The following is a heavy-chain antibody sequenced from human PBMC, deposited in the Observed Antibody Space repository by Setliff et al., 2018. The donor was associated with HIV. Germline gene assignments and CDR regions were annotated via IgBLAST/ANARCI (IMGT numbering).Heavy chain of an antibody. D-gene: IGHD6-6*01. CDR1: GGSISSGNYY. V-gene: IGHV4-31*03. Sequence: SQTLSLTCTVSGGSISSGNYYWSWIRQHPGKGLEWIGYIYYSGSTYYNPSLKSRVTISVDTSKNQFSRKLSSVTAADTAVYYCARAYGRSSWMDVWGKGTTVTVSS. J-gene: IGHJ6*04. CDR2: IYYSGST. CDR3: ARAYGRSSWMDV.